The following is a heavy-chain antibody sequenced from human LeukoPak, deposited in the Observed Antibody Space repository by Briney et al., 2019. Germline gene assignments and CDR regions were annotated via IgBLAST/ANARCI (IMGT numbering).Heavy chain of an antibody. D-gene: IGHD2-8*01. CDR1: GYTFTGYG. J-gene: IGHJ4*02. Sequence: GASVKVSCKTSGYTFTGYGFNWVRPAPGQGLEWMGWISTYNGNTNFAQKLQGRVTMTTDTSTSTAYMELRSLRSDDTAVYYCARDRGYRTNAVCPADYWGQGTLVTVSS. CDR2: ISTYNGNT. V-gene: IGHV1-18*01. CDR3: ARDRGYRTNAVCPADY.